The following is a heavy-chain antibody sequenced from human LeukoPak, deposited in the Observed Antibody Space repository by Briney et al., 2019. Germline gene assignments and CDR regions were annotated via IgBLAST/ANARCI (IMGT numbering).Heavy chain of an antibody. Sequence: PSETLSLTCTVSRGSINTGGYWSWIRQPPGKGLEWIGYIYHNGSTHYNPSLKSRVTISVDRSKNQFSLKLRSVTAADTAVYYCARGRRDGYNFKDYYFDYWGQGTLVTVSS. D-gene: IGHD5-24*01. CDR2: IYHNGST. CDR3: ARGRRDGYNFKDYYFDY. J-gene: IGHJ4*02. CDR1: RGSINTGGY. V-gene: IGHV4-30-2*01.